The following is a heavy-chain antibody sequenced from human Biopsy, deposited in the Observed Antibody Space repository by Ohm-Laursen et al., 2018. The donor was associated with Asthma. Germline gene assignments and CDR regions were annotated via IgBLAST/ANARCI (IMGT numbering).Heavy chain of an antibody. CDR1: GSTFSTYA. V-gene: IGHV3-30-3*01. CDR3: ARDMNRDGWYFDY. CDR2: ISYDGSNK. D-gene: IGHD5-24*01. J-gene: IGHJ4*02. Sequence: LRLSCAASGSTFSTYAMHWVRQAPGKGLEWVAVISYDGSNKYYADSVKGRFTISRDNSKNTLYLQMNSLRGDDTAVYYCARDMNRDGWYFDYWGQGTLVTVSS.